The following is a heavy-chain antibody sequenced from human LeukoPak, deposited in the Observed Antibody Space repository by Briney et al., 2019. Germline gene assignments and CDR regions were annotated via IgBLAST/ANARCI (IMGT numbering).Heavy chain of an antibody. CDR3: AREGATGRHIGRNWFDP. CDR1: GYTFTSYD. D-gene: IGHD1-26*01. Sequence: ASVKVSCKASGYTFTSYDINWVRQATGQGLEWMGWMNPNSGNTGYAQKFQGRVTMTRNTSISTAYMELSSLKSEDTAVYYCAREGATGRHIGRNWFDPWGQGTLVTVSS. CDR2: MNPNSGNT. V-gene: IGHV1-8*01. J-gene: IGHJ5*02.